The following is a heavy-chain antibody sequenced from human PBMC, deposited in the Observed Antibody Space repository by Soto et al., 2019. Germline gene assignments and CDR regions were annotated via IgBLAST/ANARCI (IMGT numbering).Heavy chain of an antibody. CDR3: ARIHWSQSSLDY. CDR2: VSHRGTA. V-gene: IGHV4-30-2*01. Sequence: SETLSLTCAVSGGSIDSAAYSLAWIRQPPGKGLEWIGYVSHRGTAYSIPSLKGRLTLSMDSSQTQFSLKLTCVTAADSAVYYCARIHWSQSSLDYWGRGVLVTVSS. D-gene: IGHD6-19*01. J-gene: IGHJ4*02. CDR1: GGSIDSAAYS.